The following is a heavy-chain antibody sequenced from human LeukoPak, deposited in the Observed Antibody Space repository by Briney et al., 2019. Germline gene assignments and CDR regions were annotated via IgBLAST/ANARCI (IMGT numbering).Heavy chain of an antibody. CDR2: IKQDGSEK. Sequence: PGGSLRLSCAASGFTFSSYWMSWVRQAPGKGLEWVVNIKQDGSEKYYVDSVKGRSTISRDNAKNSLYLQMNSLRAEDTAVYYCARRTTYYYDSSGYRPIDAFDIWGQGTMVTVSS. D-gene: IGHD3-22*01. V-gene: IGHV3-7*01. CDR3: ARRTTYYYDSSGYRPIDAFDI. CDR1: GFTFSSYW. J-gene: IGHJ3*02.